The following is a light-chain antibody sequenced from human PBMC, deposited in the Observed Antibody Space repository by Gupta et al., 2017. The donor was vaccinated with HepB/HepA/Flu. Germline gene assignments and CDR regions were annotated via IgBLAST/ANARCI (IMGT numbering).Light chain of an antibody. Sequence: DIQMTQSPSTLSASVGDRVTITCRASQNINTWLAWYQQKPGKAPNLLIYKASNLDSGVPSRFSGSGSGTEFTLTISSLQPDDFATYYCQQHNSFSWTYGQGTKVEIK. CDR1: QNINTW. CDR2: KAS. CDR3: QQHNSFSWT. J-gene: IGKJ1*01. V-gene: IGKV1-5*03.